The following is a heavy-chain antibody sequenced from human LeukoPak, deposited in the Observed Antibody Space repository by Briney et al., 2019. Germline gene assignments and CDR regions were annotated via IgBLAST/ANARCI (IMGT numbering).Heavy chain of an antibody. CDR2: ISSSSSYT. CDR3: ARSVVAATWVLKKNNHYYFDY. Sequence: PGGSLRLSCAASGFTFSDYYMSWIRQAPGKGLEWVSYISSSSSYTNYADSVKGRFTISRDNAKNSLYLQMNSLRAEDTAVYYCARSVVAATWVLKKNNHYYFDYWGQGTLVTVSS. V-gene: IGHV3-11*03. D-gene: IGHD2-15*01. J-gene: IGHJ4*02. CDR1: GFTFSDYY.